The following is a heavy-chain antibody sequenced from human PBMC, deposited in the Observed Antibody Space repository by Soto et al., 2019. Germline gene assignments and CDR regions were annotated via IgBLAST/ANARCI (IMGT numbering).Heavy chain of an antibody. J-gene: IGHJ4*02. V-gene: IGHV3-23*01. Sequence: EVQLLESGGGLVQPGGSLRLSCAVSGFTFSDYAMSWVRQAPGKGLEWVSAITASGGSTFYADSVKGRFTISRDNSENTLLLKMNSRRAEDTAVYYCAKSWMATVTYSDHWGQGTLVTVSS. CDR1: GFTFSDYA. CDR2: ITASGGST. D-gene: IGHD4-17*01. CDR3: AKSWMATVTYSDH.